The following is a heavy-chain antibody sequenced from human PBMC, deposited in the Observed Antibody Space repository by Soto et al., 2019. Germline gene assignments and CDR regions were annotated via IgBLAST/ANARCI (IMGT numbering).Heavy chain of an antibody. V-gene: IGHV1-69*01. CDR3: ARVRCSGGSCYSPFDY. D-gene: IGHD2-15*01. Sequence: KVSCKASGGTFSSYAISWVRQAPGQGLEWMGGIIPIFGTANYAQKFQGRVTITADESTSTAYMELSSLRSEDTAVYYCARVRCSGGSCYSPFDYWGQGTLVTVSS. CDR1: GGTFSSYA. CDR2: IIPIFGTA. J-gene: IGHJ4*02.